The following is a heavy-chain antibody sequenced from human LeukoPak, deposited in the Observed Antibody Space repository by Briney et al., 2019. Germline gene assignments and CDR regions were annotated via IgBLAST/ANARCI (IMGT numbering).Heavy chain of an antibody. V-gene: IGHV4-4*02. Sequence: SGTLSLTCSVSGTSISLSNWWTWVRQPPGKGLEWIGEIYHSGTTNYNPSLKSRVTISLDKSRNQFSLNLNSVSAADAAVYYCARNWETDAFDIWGQGTMVTVSS. D-gene: IGHD7-27*01. CDR3: ARNWETDAFDI. CDR2: IYHSGTT. J-gene: IGHJ3*02. CDR1: GTSISLSNW.